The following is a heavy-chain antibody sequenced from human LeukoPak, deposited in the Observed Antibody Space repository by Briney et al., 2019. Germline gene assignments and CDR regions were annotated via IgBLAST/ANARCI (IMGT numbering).Heavy chain of an antibody. J-gene: IGHJ6*02. CDR2: IYYSGST. Sequence: SETLSLTCTVSGGSFSSGGYYWSWIRQHPGKGLEWIGYIYYSGSTYSSPSLKSRVTISVDTSENQFSLKLSSVTAADTAVYYCAVCDYDNYYGMDVWGQGTTVTVSS. CDR3: AVCDYDNYYGMDV. CDR1: GGSFSSGGYY. V-gene: IGHV4-31*03. D-gene: IGHD5-12*01.